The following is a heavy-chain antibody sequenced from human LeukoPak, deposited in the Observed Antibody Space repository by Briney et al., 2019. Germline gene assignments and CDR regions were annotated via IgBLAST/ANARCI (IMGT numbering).Heavy chain of an antibody. Sequence: ETLSLTCTVSGGSISSSSYYWGWIRQPPGKGLEWVSGIGISGGSTYYADSVKGRFTISRDNSKNTLYVQMNSLRVEDTAVYYCARDFSAAYWGQGTLVTVSS. CDR1: GGSISSSSYY. D-gene: IGHD2-15*01. J-gene: IGHJ4*02. CDR3: ARDFSAAY. CDR2: IGISGGST. V-gene: IGHV3-23*01.